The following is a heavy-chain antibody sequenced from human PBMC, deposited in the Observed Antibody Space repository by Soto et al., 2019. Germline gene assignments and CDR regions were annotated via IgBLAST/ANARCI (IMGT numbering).Heavy chain of an antibody. CDR3: ARVFSSGSGWMYYFDF. Sequence: QVQLQESGPGLVKPSETLSLTCTVSSDSIAGENWWSWVRQPPGLGLEWIGEVFHTGGTNYNPSLKSLVTREVDKSKNQFSLKLISATAADTAFYYCARVFSSGSGWMYYFDFWGQGTLVSVSS. CDR1: SDSIAGENW. V-gene: IGHV4-4*02. J-gene: IGHJ4*02. CDR2: VFHTGGT. D-gene: IGHD6-19*01.